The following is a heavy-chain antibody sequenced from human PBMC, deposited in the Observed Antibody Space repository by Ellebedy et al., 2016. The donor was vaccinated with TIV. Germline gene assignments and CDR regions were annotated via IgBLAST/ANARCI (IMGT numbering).Heavy chain of an antibody. CDR1: GFTFSAYG. CDR2: ISFDGGNI. CDR3: ATANRFVGSGNYEDY. J-gene: IGHJ4*02. Sequence: PGGSLRLSCAASGFTFSAYGMHWVRQAPGKGLEWVAIISFDGGNIYSADSVKGRFTVSRDNSKNTLYLQMTSLRAEDTAMYYCATANRFVGSGNYEDYWGQGTLVTVSS. V-gene: IGHV3-30*03. D-gene: IGHD3-10*01.